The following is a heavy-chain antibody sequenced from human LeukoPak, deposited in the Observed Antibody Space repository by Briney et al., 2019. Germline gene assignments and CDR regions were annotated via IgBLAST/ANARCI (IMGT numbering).Heavy chain of an antibody. CDR3: ARGGDYGGLNWFDR. V-gene: IGHV1-18*01. D-gene: IGHD4-23*01. CDR1: GYTFTGYG. CDR2: ISAYNGNT. Sequence: ASVKVSCTAPGYTFTGYGISWVRQTPGQGLEWMGWISAYNGNTNNAQKLQSRVTMTTDTSTSTAYMELRSLRSDDTAVYYCARGGDYGGLNWFDRWGQGTLVTVSS. J-gene: IGHJ5*02.